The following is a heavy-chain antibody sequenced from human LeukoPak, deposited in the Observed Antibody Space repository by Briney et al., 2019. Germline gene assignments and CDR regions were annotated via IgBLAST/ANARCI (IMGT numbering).Heavy chain of an antibody. CDR3: ARDRSRYFDWSPGSGMDV. V-gene: IGHV1-18*01. CDR2: ISAYNGNT. J-gene: IGHJ6*02. CDR1: GYTFTSYG. D-gene: IGHD3-9*01. Sequence: ASVKVSCKASGYTFTSYGISWVRQAPGQGLEWMGWISAYNGNTNYAQKFQGRVTITADKSTSTAYMELSSLRSEDTAVYYCARDRSRYFDWSPGSGMDVWGQGTTVTVSS.